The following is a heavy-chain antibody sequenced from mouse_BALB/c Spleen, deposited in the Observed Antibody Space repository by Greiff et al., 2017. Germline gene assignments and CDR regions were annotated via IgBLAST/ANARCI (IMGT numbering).Heavy chain of an antibody. J-gene: IGHJ3*01. D-gene: IGHD2-4*01. V-gene: IGHV5-9-3*01. CDR1: GFTFSSYA. CDR2: ISSGGSYT. Sequence: EVQVVESGGGLVKPGGSLKLSCAASGFTFSSYAMSWVRQTPEKRLEWVATISSGGSYTYYPDSVKGRFTISRDNAKNTLYLQMSSLRSEDTAMYYCARQDYDWGQGTLVTVSA. CDR3: ARQDYD.